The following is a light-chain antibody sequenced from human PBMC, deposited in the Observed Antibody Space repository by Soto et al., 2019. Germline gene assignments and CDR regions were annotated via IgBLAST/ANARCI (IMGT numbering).Light chain of an antibody. V-gene: IGKV3D-20*01. CDR2: DAS. CDR3: QQYGSLPST. Sequence: EIVLTQSPATLSLSPGERATLSCGASQSVSSSYLAWYQQKPGLAPSLLIYDASSRATGIADRFSGSGSGTDFTLTISRLEPEDFAVYFCQQYGSLPSTFGQGTKLEVK. J-gene: IGKJ2*01. CDR1: QSVSSSY.